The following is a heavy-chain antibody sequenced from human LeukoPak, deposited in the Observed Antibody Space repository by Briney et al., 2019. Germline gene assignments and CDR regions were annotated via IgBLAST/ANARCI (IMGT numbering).Heavy chain of an antibody. CDR1: GALLIELS. CDR3: VTGSSEKDYYDSGTYYLGDS. CDR2: FDSEDGKT. Sequence: GASVKVSCKVSGALLIELSIHWVRQSPGKGLEWMGGFDSEDGKTKVAQKFHGRVSLTEDTSLATAYMELNSLRSEDTAVFYCVTGSSEKDYYDSGTYYLGDSWGQGTLVTVSS. V-gene: IGHV1-24*01. D-gene: IGHD3-10*01. J-gene: IGHJ4*02.